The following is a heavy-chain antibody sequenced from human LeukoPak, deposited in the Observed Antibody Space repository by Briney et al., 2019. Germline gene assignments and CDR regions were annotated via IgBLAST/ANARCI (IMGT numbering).Heavy chain of an antibody. J-gene: IGHJ6*03. CDR3: ARVRGYYYYYMDV. Sequence: PGGSLRLSCAASGFTFSSYWMHWVRQAPGKGLVWVSRINTDGSSTSYADSVKGRFTISRDNAKNTLYLQMNSLRAEDTAVYYCARVRGYYYYYMDVWGKGTTVTVSS. CDR2: INTDGSST. V-gene: IGHV3-74*01. D-gene: IGHD1-26*01. CDR1: GFTFSSYW.